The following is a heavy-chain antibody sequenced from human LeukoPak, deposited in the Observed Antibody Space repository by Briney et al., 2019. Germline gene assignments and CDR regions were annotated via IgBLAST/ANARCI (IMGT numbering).Heavy chain of an antibody. V-gene: IGHV3-53*05. CDR2: IYSGGST. CDR3: ARNWFDP. Sequence: GGSLRLSCAASGFTVSSDYISWVRQAPGKGLEWVSVIYSGGSTYYADSVKGRFTISRDKSKNTVYLQMNSLRIEDTAMYYCARNWFDPWGQGTLVTVSS. J-gene: IGHJ5*02. CDR1: GFTVSSDY.